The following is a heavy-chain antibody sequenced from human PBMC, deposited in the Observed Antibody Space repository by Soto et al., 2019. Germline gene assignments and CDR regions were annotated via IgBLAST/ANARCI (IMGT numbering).Heavy chain of an antibody. D-gene: IGHD2-2*01. CDR3: AREARDDCSGTSCYSWFDP. J-gene: IGHJ5*02. CDR2: INSDGSRT. V-gene: IGHV3-74*01. Sequence: EVQLVESGGGLVQPGGSLRLSCAASGFTFSSYWMHWVRQTPGKGLEGVSSINSDGSRTNYTDSVRGRFTISRDNAKNTLYLQMNSLRADDTAVYYCAREARDDCSGTSCYSWFDPWGQGTLVIVSS. CDR1: GFTFSSYW.